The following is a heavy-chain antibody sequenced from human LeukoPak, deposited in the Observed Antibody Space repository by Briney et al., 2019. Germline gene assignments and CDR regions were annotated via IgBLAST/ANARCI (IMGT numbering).Heavy chain of an antibody. Sequence: ASVKVSCKASGYTFTSYYMHWVRQAPGQGLEWMGIINPSGGSTSYAQKFQGRVTMTRDTSTSTVYMELSSLRSEDTAVYYCARSGSPRLQFVGYYFDYWGQGTLVTVSS. CDR1: GYTFTSYY. V-gene: IGHV1-46*01. CDR2: INPSGGST. CDR3: ARSGSPRLQFVGYYFDY. D-gene: IGHD5-24*01. J-gene: IGHJ4*02.